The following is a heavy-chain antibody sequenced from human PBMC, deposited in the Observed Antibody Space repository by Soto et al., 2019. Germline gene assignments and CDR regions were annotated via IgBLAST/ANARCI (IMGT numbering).Heavy chain of an antibody. V-gene: IGHV6-1*01. J-gene: IGHJ6*02. Sequence: PSETLSLTCAISGDSVSSNSAAWNWIRQSPSRGLEWLGRTYYRSKWYNDYAVSVKSRITINPDTSKNQFSLQLNSVTPEDTAVYYCARFHSSNSYYYYYGMDVWGQGTTVTVSS. CDR2: TYYRSKWYN. CDR1: GDSVSSNSAA. D-gene: IGHD6-6*01. CDR3: ARFHSSNSYYYYYGMDV.